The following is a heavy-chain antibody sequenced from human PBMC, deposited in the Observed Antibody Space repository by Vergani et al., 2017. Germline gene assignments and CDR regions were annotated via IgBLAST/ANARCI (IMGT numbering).Heavy chain of an antibody. V-gene: IGHV4-31*03. Sequence: QVQLQESGPGLVKPSQTLSLTCTVSGGSISSGGYYWSWIRQDPGKGLEWIGYIYYIGSTNYNPSLKSRVTISVDTSKNQLSLKLSSVTAADAAGYYFGSEARRITMVRGVLGAFDIWGQGTMVTVSS. CDR3: GSEARRITMVRGVLGAFDI. J-gene: IGHJ3*02. CDR1: GGSISSGGYY. D-gene: IGHD3-10*01. CDR2: IYYIGST.